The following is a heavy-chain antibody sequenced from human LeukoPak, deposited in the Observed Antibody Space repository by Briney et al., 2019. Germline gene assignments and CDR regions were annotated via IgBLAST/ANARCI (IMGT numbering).Heavy chain of an antibody. Sequence: SETLSLTCSVSGYSISSGYYWGWIRQPPGKGLEWIGSIYHSGTTYYNPTLKSRVTMSVDTSKNQFSLKLSSVTAADTAVYYCARDARIAAAGYYFDYWGQGTLVTVSS. J-gene: IGHJ4*02. CDR3: ARDARIAAAGYYFDY. CDR2: IYHSGTT. V-gene: IGHV4-38-2*02. D-gene: IGHD6-13*01. CDR1: GYSISSGYY.